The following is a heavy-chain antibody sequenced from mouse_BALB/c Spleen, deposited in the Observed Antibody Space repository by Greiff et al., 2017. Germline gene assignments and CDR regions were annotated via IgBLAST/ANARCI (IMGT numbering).Heavy chain of an antibody. D-gene: IGHD2-14*01. V-gene: IGHV5-17*02. CDR1: GFTFSSFG. CDR3: AREGVRRGNYAIDY. Sequence: EVQLVESGGGLVQPGGSRKLSCEASGFTFSSFGMHWVRQAPEKGLEWVAYISSGSSTIYYADTVKGRFTVSRNNTNNTLFLQMTSLRSEDTAMYYCAREGVRRGNYAIDYWGQGTSVTVSS. CDR2: ISSGSSTI. J-gene: IGHJ4*01.